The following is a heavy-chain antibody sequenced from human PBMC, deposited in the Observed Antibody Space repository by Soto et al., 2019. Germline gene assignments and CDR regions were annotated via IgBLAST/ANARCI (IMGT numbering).Heavy chain of an antibody. V-gene: IGHV1-18*01. CDR3: ARRRGYAFDI. J-gene: IGHJ3*02. Sequence: ASVKVSCKASGYTFTSYGISWVRQAPGQGLEWMGWISAYNGNTNYAQKFQGRVTMTRNTSISTAYMELSSLRSEDTAVYYCARRRGYAFDIWGQGTMVTVSS. CDR2: ISAYNGNT. CDR1: GYTFTSYG.